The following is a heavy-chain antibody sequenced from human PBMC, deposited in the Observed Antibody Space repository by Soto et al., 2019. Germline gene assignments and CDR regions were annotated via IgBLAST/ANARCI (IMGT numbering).Heavy chain of an antibody. D-gene: IGHD2-15*01. CDR2: ISYDGSNK. CDR3: AKLDEGGLRSAYYAMDV. V-gene: IGHV3-30*18. Sequence: HPGGSLRLSCVASGFTFSNYGMHWVRQAPGKGLEWVAVISYDGSNKYYADSVKGRFTISRDNSKNTRYLQMTSLRTEDTALYYCAKLDEGGLRSAYYAMDVWGQGTTVTVCS. CDR1: GFTFSNYG. J-gene: IGHJ6*02.